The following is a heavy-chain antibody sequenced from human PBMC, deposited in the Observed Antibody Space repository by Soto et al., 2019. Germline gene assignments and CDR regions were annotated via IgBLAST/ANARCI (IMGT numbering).Heavy chain of an antibody. CDR1: IGSFESYY. D-gene: IGHD3-22*01. CDR3: AKSGYYYDSSGYYYWNYFDY. CDR2: IHSRGTT. Sequence: PSETLSLTCTVSIGSFESYYWSWIRQPAGKGLEWMGHIHSRGTTNYNPSLKSRITMSIDTSKSQLSLTLSSVTAEDTAVYYCAKSGYYYDSSGYYYWNYFDYWGQGTLVTVSS. V-gene: IGHV4-4*07. J-gene: IGHJ4*02.